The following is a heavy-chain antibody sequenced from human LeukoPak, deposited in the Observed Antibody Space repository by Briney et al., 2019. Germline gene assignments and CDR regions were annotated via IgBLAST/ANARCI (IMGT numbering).Heavy chain of an antibody. V-gene: IGHV4-31*03. CDR1: GGSISSGGYY. J-gene: IGHJ4*02. CDR2: IYYSGST. D-gene: IGHD3-10*01. Sequence: SETLSLTCTVSGGSISSGGYYWSWIRQHPGKGLEWIGYIYYSGSTYYNPSLKSRVTISVDTSKNQFSLKLNSVTAADTAVYYCARVYYYGSGSYGYFDYWGQGTLVTVSS. CDR3: ARVYYYGSGSYGYFDY.